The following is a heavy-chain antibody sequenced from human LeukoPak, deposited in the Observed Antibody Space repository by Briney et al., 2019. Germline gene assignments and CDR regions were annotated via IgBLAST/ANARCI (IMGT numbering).Heavy chain of an antibody. CDR3: ARSAGVTAILAH. V-gene: IGHV4-59*08. CDR2: IDYTGST. Sequence: PSETLSLTCTASGVSISSYYWSWIRQPPGKGLEWIGYIDYTGSTNYTPSLKSRVTISVDTSKNQFSLKMNCVSSADTAVLYCARSAGVTAILAHWGQGTMVTVSS. D-gene: IGHD2-21*02. J-gene: IGHJ4*02. CDR1: GVSISSYY.